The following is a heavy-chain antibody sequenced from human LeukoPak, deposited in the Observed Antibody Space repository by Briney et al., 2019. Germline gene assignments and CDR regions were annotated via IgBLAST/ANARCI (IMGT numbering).Heavy chain of an antibody. CDR2: IYTSGST. Sequence: PSETLSLTCTVSGGSISSGSYYWSWIRQPAGKGLEWIGRIYTSGSTNYNPSLKSRVTISVDTSKNQFSLKLSSVTAADTAVYYCAGGLDGNWFDPWGQGTLVTVSS. J-gene: IGHJ5*02. CDR1: GGSISSGSYY. D-gene: IGHD1-1*01. CDR3: AGGLDGNWFDP. V-gene: IGHV4-61*02.